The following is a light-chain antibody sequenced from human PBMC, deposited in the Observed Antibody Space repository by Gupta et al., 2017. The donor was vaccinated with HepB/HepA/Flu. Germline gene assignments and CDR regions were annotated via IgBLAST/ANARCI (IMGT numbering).Light chain of an antibody. V-gene: IGKV3-15*01. CDR1: QSVITN. CDR3: QQDNNWPPWT. Sequence: EVVMTQSPATLSVSPGERATLSCRASQSVITNLAWYQQKPGQAPRLLIHGASTRAADIPDRFSGSGYGTEFTLTISNRQSEDSALYYCQQDNNWPPWTFGQGTKVEIK. J-gene: IGKJ1*01. CDR2: GAS.